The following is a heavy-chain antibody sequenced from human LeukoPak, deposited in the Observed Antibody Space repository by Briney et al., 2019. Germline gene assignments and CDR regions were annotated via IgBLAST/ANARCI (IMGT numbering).Heavy chain of an antibody. D-gene: IGHD6-13*01. CDR1: GFTFSDYY. CDR3: AREGPLEYSSSWYRARAFDI. J-gene: IGHJ3*02. V-gene: IGHV3-11*01. CDR2: ISSSGSTI. Sequence: GGSLRLSCAASGFTFSDYYMSWIRQAPGKGLEWVSYISSSGSTIYYADSVKGRFTISRDNAKNSLYLQMNSLRAEDTAVYYCAREGPLEYSSSWYRARAFDIWGQGTMVTVSS.